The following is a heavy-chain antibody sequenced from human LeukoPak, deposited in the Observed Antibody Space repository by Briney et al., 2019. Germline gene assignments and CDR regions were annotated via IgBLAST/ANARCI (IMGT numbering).Heavy chain of an antibody. J-gene: IGHJ4*02. CDR3: ARAPVAGVPNFDC. CDR2: IYTSGSI. V-gene: IGHV4-4*07. Sequence: SETLSLTCTASGGSISNYYWSWIRQPAGQGLEWIGRIYTSGSINYNPSLRSRVTMSVDTSKNQFSLKLTSVTAADTAVYYCARAPVAGVPNFDCWGQGTLVTVSS. CDR1: GGSISNYY. D-gene: IGHD6-19*01.